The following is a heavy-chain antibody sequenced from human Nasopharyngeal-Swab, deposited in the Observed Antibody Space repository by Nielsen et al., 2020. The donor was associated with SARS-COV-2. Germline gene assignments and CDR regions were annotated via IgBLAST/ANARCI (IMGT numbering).Heavy chain of an antibody. CDR3: ARWSSWYNWLDP. D-gene: IGHD6-13*01. J-gene: IGHJ5*02. Sequence: SETLSLTCAVSGDSISTGRYSWDWIRQPPGKGLEWYVRIYYSGTTYYNPSLKSRVTISVDTSKNQFSLKLNSATAADTAVYYCARWSSWYNWLDPWGQGTQVIVSS. V-gene: IGHV4-39*01. CDR2: IYYSGTT. CDR1: GDSISTGRYS.